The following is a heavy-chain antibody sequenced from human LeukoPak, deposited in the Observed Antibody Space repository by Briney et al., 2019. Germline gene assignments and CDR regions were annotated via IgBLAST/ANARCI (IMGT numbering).Heavy chain of an antibody. V-gene: IGHV3-30*03. CDR1: GFTFSSYG. Sequence: GGSLRLSCAASGFTFSSYGMHWVRQAPGKGLEWVAVISYDGSNKYYADSVKGRFTISRDNSKNTLYLQMNSLRADDTAVYYCAIGAYGSRRGRMDYWGQGTLVTVSS. CDR3: AIGAYGSRRGRMDY. J-gene: IGHJ4*02. D-gene: IGHD3-10*01. CDR2: ISYDGSNK.